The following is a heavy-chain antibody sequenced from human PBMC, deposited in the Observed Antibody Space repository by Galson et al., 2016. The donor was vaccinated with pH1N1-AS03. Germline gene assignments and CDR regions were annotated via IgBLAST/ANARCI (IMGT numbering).Heavy chain of an antibody. Sequence: SLRLSCAASGFTFSDAWMSWVRQTPGKGLEWVGRIKTKADGGTTDYAAPVRGTFTISKDDSKNLLFLQMNNLKSDDSAVYFCSRDGGDATSRFDLWGQGVLVIVSS. CDR3: SRDGGDATSRFDL. CDR1: GFTFSDAW. V-gene: IGHV3-15*01. J-gene: IGHJ4*02. D-gene: IGHD3-10*01. CDR2: IKTKADGGTT.